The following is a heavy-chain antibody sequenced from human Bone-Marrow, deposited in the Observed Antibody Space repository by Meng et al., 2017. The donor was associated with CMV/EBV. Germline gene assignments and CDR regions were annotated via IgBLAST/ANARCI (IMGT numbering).Heavy chain of an antibody. CDR1: GFPFSTYA. V-gene: IGHV3-23*01. D-gene: IGHD2-2*01. CDR3: AKVRTTTFYASFDY. CDR2: ISGSGANT. J-gene: IGHJ4*02. Sequence: GESLKISCAASGFPFSTYAMSWVRQAPGKGLEWVSTISGSGANTYYADSVKGRFSISRDNSKNTLYLQMNTLRAEDTAVYYCAKVRTTTFYASFDYWGQGNLVNVHS.